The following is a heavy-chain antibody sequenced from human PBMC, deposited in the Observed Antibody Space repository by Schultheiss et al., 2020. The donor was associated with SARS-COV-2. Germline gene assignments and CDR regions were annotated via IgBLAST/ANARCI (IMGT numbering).Heavy chain of an antibody. CDR3: ARGSLNYDFWSGYPY. D-gene: IGHD3-3*01. CDR1: GFTVSSNY. Sequence: GGSLRLSCAASGFTVSSNYMSWVRQAPGKGLEWVANIKQDGSEKYYVDSVKGRFTISRDNAKNSLYLQMNSLRAEDTAVYYCARGSLNYDFWSGYPYWGQGTLVTVSS. CDR2: IKQDGSEK. J-gene: IGHJ4*02. V-gene: IGHV3-7*01.